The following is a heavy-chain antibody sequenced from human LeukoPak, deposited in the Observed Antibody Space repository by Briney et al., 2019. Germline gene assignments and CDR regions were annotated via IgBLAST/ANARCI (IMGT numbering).Heavy chain of an antibody. CDR2: IGDSGSGG. V-gene: IGHV3-23*01. Sequence: PAGSLRLSSSASGFNFNYFAMSWLRQAPGKRLEWVSTIGDSGSGGSYADSVRGRFTTSTDNSKNIVYLQMHSPSVDYSAVYYCSRIKYGGNSGYHFDYWGQGTLVTVSS. CDR1: GFNFNYFA. D-gene: IGHD4-23*01. CDR3: SRIKYGGNSGYHFDY. J-gene: IGHJ4*02.